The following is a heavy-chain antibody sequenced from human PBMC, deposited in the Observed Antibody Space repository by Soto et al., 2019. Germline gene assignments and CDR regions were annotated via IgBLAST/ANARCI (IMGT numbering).Heavy chain of an antibody. D-gene: IGHD2-2*01. J-gene: IGHJ4*02. V-gene: IGHV4-39*01. CDR2: IYYSGST. CDR3: ARQEPNCSSTSCSISFDY. Sequence: SETLSLTCTVSGGSISSSSYYWGWIRQPPGKGLEWIGSIYYSGSTYYNPSLKSRVTISVDTSKNQFSLKLSSVTAADTAVYYCARQEPNCSSTSCSISFDYWGQGTLVTVSS. CDR1: GGSISSSSYY.